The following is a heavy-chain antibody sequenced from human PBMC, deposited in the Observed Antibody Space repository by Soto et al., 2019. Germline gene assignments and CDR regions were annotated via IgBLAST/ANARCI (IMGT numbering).Heavy chain of an antibody. CDR3: AGYYGSGSYYSWGIDI. CDR2: IFYSGST. V-gene: IGHV4-59*08. D-gene: IGHD3-10*01. J-gene: IGHJ3*02. Sequence: SETLSLTCTVCGGSIRSYYWSWIRQPPGKGLEWIGYIFYSGSTNYNPSLKTRVTISVDTSKNQFSLKLSSVTAADTAVYYCAGYYGSGSYYSWGIDIWGQGTMVTVSS. CDR1: GGSIRSYY.